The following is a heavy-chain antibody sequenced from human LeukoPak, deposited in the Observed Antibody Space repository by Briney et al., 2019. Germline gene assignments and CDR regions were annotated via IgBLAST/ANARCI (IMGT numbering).Heavy chain of an antibody. Sequence: PSETLSLTCTVSGGSISSYYWSWLRQPPVKGLEWIGYIYYSGSTNYNPSLKSRVTISVDTSKNQFSLKLSSVTAADTAVYYCAKTGGDSSSWSYYFDYWGQGTLVTVSS. CDR2: IYYSGST. V-gene: IGHV4-59*01. J-gene: IGHJ4*02. D-gene: IGHD6-13*01. CDR3: AKTGGDSSSWSYYFDY. CDR1: GGSISSYY.